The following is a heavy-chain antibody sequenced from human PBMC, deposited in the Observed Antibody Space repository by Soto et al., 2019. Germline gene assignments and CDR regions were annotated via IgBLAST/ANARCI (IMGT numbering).Heavy chain of an antibody. CDR2: LIPIFGRA. D-gene: IGHD3-3*01. J-gene: IGHJ4*02. CDR1: GGTFSSYV. CDR3: ARGGEVFGVVATPYFDY. V-gene: IGHV1-69*12. Sequence: QVQLVQSGADVKKPGPSVKVSCKPSGGTFSSYVISWVRQAPGQGLEWMGGLIPIFGRANYAQKFQGRVTITADESTSTVYMELSRLRFEDTAVYYCARGGEVFGVVATPYFDYWGQGTLVTVSS.